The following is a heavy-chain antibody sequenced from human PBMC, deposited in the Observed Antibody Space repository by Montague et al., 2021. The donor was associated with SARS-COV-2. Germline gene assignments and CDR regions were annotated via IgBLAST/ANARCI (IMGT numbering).Heavy chain of an antibody. V-gene: IGHV6-1*01. CDR1: GDSVSSYSAE. Sequence: CAISGDSVSSYSAEWNWIRQSPSRGLEWLGRTWYRSRWYTEYAVAVKSRVNISPDTSKNQFSLELNSVTPEDTAVYYCVRAPGSYSSGQFYFDFWGQGTLVTVS. CDR3: VRAPGSYSSGQFYFDF. D-gene: IGHD3-16*02. J-gene: IGHJ4*02. CDR2: TWYRSRWYT.